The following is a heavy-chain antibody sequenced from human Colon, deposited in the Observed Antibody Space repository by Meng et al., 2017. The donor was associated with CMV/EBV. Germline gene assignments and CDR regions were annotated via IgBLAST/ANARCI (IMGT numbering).Heavy chain of an antibody. CDR1: GYTFTSYG. CDR3: ATSELSMSFSDY. Sequence: ASVTVSCKASGYTFTSYGISWVRQAPGQGLEWMGWISAYNGNTNYAQKLQGRVTMTTDTSTSTAYMELRSLRSDDTAVYYCATSELSMSFSDYWGQGTLVTVSS. J-gene: IGHJ4*02. CDR2: ISAYNGNT. D-gene: IGHD3-16*02. V-gene: IGHV1-18*01.